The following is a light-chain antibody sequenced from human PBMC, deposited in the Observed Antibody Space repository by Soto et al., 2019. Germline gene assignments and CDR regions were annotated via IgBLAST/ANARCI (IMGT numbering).Light chain of an antibody. CDR1: NIEIKS. V-gene: IGLV3-21*02. CDR2: DDG. Sequence: SYELTQPPSVSVAPGQTARITGGGNNIEIKSVHWYQQKPGQAPVLVVYDDGDRTTGIPERFSGSKSGNTATLTTSRVEAGDEADYYCQVWDTTNPVIFGGGTKLTVL. J-gene: IGLJ2*01. CDR3: QVWDTTNPVI.